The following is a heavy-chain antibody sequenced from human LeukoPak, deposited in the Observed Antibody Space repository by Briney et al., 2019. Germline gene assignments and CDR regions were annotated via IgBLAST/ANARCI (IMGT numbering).Heavy chain of an antibody. CDR2: ISYDGSNK. CDR1: GFTFSSYA. J-gene: IGHJ6*02. D-gene: IGHD6-6*01. Sequence: PGGSLRLSCAASGFTFSSYAMHWVRQAPGKGLEWVAVISYDGSNKYYADSVKGRFTISRDNSKNTLYLQMNSLRAEDTAVYYCARSSSSLRYYYYGMDVWGQGTTVTVSS. V-gene: IGHV3-30-3*01. CDR3: ARSSSSLRYYYYGMDV.